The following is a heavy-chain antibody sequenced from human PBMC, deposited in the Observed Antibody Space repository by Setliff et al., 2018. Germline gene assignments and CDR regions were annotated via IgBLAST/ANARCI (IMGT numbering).Heavy chain of an antibody. CDR3: ARERQGGFLEWAPFDS. V-gene: IGHV4-4*07. Sequence: KASETLSLTCSVSGGIIYDHWWTWIRQPAGAGLEWIGRIYSDGSADYNPSLRSRVTISVDKSKNQFFLKLTSMTAADTALYFCARERQGGFLEWAPFDSWGQGVVVTVSS. CDR1: GGIIYDHW. J-gene: IGHJ4*02. D-gene: IGHD3-3*01. CDR2: IYSDGSA.